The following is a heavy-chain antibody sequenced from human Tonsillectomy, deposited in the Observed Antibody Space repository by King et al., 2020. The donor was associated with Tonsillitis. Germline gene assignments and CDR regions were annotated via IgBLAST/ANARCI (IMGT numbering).Heavy chain of an antibody. J-gene: IGHJ4*02. D-gene: IGHD3-10*01. Sequence: QLVQSGAEVKKSGASVKVSCKASGYTFTSYGFTWVRQAPGQGLEWMGWISVYNGNTKFAQRLQGRVTMTTDTSTSTAYMELRSLRSDDTAVYYCARVPRRGELFRYFAHWGQGTLVTVSS. CDR1: GYTFTSYG. CDR3: ARVPRRGELFRYFAH. V-gene: IGHV1-18*01. CDR2: ISVYNGNT.